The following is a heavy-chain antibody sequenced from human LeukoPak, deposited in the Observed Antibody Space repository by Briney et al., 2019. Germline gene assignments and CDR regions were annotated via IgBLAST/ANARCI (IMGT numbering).Heavy chain of an antibody. D-gene: IGHD1-26*01. CDR1: GYTFTSYD. CDR3: AREMLGYSGSYHWFDP. J-gene: IGHJ5*02. Sequence: ASVKVSCKASGYTFTSYDINWVRQATGQGLEWMGWMNPNSGNTGYAQKFQGRVTITRNTSISTAYMELSGLRSEDTAVYYCAREMLGYSGSYHWFDPWGQGTLVTVSS. V-gene: IGHV1-8*03. CDR2: MNPNSGNT.